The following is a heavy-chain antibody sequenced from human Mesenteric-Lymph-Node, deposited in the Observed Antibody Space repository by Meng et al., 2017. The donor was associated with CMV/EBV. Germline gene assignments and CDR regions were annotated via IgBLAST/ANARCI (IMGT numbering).Heavy chain of an antibody. D-gene: IGHD2-15*01. CDR1: QFTFSSNW. V-gene: IGHV3-7*01. CDR3: ARGASGGISFYYGMDV. CDR2: INQDGSEK. Sequence: GESLKISCAASQFTFSSNWFTWVRQAPGKGLEWVANINQDGSEKNYVDSVKGRFIISRDNVKNSLYLDMNSLRAEDTAVYYCARGASGGISFYYGMDVWGQGTTVTVSS. J-gene: IGHJ6*02.